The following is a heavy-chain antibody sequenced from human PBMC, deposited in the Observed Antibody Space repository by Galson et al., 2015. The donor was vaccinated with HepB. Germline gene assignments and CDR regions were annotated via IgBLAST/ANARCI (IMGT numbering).Heavy chain of an antibody. V-gene: IGHV3-53*01. J-gene: IGHJ3*02. D-gene: IGHD4-17*01. Sequence: SLRLSCAASGFTVSSNYMSWVRQAPGKGLEWVSVIYSGGSTYYADSVKGRFTISRDNSKNTLYLQMNSLRAEDTAVYYCARRAVTTDDAFDIWGQGTMVTVSS. CDR3: ARRAVTTDDAFDI. CDR1: GFTVSSNY. CDR2: IYSGGST.